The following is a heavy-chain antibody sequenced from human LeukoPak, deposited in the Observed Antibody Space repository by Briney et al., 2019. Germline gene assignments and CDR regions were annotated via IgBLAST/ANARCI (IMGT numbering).Heavy chain of an antibody. CDR3: AREVKAANLYGMDV. Sequence: SETLSLTCTVSGGSISSSSYYWGWIRQPPGKGLEWIGSIYYSGSTYYNPSLKSRVTMSVDTSKNQFSLKLSSVTAADTAVYYCAREVKAANLYGMDVWGQGTTVTVSS. V-gene: IGHV4-39*07. J-gene: IGHJ6*02. CDR1: GGSISSSSYY. CDR2: IYYSGST. D-gene: IGHD1-7*01.